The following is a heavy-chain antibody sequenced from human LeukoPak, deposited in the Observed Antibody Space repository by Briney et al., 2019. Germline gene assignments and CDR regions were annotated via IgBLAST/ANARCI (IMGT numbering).Heavy chain of an antibody. CDR1: GGSFSGYY. J-gene: IGHJ4*02. CDR2: INHSGST. V-gene: IGHV4-34*01. CDR3: ARGAVAGSQDFDY. D-gene: IGHD6-19*01. Sequence: SETLSLTCAVYGGSFSGYYWSWIRQPPGKGLEWIGEINHSGSTNYNPSLKSRVTISVDTSKNQFSLKLSSVTAADTAVYYCARGAVAGSQDFDYWGQGTLATVSS.